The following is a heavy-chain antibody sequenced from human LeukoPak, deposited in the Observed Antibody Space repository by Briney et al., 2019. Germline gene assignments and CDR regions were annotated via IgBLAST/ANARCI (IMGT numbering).Heavy chain of an antibody. CDR2: IKQDGSEK. J-gene: IGHJ4*02. CDR1: GFTFSSYW. D-gene: IGHD3-22*01. Sequence: GGSLRLSCADSGFTFSSYWMSWVRQAPGKGLEWVANIKQDGSEKYYVDSVKGRFTISRDNAKNSLYLQMNSLRAEDTAVYYCASGTLKWLLVDYWGQGTLVTVSS. CDR3: ASGTLKWLLVDY. V-gene: IGHV3-7*01.